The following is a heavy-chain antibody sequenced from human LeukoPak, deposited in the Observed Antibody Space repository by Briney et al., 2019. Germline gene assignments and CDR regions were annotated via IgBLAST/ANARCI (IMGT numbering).Heavy chain of an antibody. J-gene: IGHJ3*01. CDR3: TKGFFDH. CDR1: GFTVSISY. Sequence: GGSLRLSCVGSGFTVSISYMSWVRQAPGKGREWVSFVDPDGVTSYAHSVKSRFPISRENSKNILYLQLTTLRAEATAIYYCTKGFFDHWGQGTLVPVSS. CDR2: VDPDGVT. V-gene: IGHV3-53*01.